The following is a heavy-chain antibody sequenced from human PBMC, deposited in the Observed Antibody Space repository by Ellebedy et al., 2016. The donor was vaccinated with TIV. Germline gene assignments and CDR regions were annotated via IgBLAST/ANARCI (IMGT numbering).Heavy chain of an antibody. CDR3: ARNLLIFTFDKWYSDL. V-gene: IGHV4-39*01. D-gene: IGHD3/OR15-3a*01. CDR1: GGSLSSYPYH. J-gene: IGHJ2*01. Sequence: SETLSLTCSVSGGSLSSYPYHWGWIRPSPGKGLEWIGTVYYSGTAYYNPSLKSRVSISVGTSINQFSLEVNSVTAADTAVYYCARNLLIFTFDKWYSDLWGRGTLVTVSS. CDR2: VYYSGTA.